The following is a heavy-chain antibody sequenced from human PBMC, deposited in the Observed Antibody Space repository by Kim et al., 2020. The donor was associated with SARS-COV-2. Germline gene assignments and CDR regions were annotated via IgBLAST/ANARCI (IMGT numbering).Heavy chain of an antibody. CDR1: GFTFSNFA. CDR2: INAAGTNR. J-gene: IGHJ4*02. CDR3: ARDHPMVSDVLTGYCGFDF. Sequence: GGSLRLSCAASGFTFSNFAMSWVRQAPGKGLEWVSAINAAGTNRYYADSVKGRFTLSRDNSKNTMYLQMNSLRAEDTAVYYCARDHPMVSDVLTGYCGFDFGRQGTRVIVPS. V-gene: IGHV3-23*01. D-gene: IGHD3-9*01.